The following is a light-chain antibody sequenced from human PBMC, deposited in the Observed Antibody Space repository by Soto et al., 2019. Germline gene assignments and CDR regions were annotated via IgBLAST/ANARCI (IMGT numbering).Light chain of an antibody. Sequence: EIVLTQSPGTLSLSPGDRATLSCRASQSLSSNYLAWYQQKPGQAPRLLIFGASRRATDIPDRFNGSGSGTDFALTITRLDPADFAVYFCQQYDTFPRTFGQGTKVEIQ. CDR2: GAS. V-gene: IGKV3-20*01. J-gene: IGKJ1*01. CDR1: QSLSSNY. CDR3: QQYDTFPRT.